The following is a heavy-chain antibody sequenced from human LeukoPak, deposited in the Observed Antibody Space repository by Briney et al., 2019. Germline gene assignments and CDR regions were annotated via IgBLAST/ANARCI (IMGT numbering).Heavy chain of an antibody. Sequence: GGSLRLSCEAAGFTFGTYVMGWVRQAPGKGLEWVAGITGSSDHTHHADSVKGRFTVSRDNSKNTLFLQMDSLRAEDTAVYYCGGFNTGWYDYWGQGTLVTVSS. V-gene: IGHV3-23*01. CDR1: GFTFGTYV. D-gene: IGHD6-19*01. CDR2: ITGSSDHT. J-gene: IGHJ4*02. CDR3: GGFNTGWYDY.